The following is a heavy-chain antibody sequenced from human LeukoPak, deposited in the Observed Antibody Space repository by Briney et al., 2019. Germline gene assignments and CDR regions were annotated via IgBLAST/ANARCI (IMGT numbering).Heavy chain of an antibody. Sequence: ASVKVSCKASGYTFTTYDISWVRQATGQGLEWMGWMNPNSGNTGYAQKFQGRVTITRNTSISTAYMELSSLRSEDTAVYYCARGTRRRELHHYYYYMDVWGKGTTVTVSS. CDR1: GYTFTTYD. CDR3: ARGTRRRELHHYYYYMDV. J-gene: IGHJ6*03. D-gene: IGHD1-26*01. V-gene: IGHV1-8*01. CDR2: MNPNSGNT.